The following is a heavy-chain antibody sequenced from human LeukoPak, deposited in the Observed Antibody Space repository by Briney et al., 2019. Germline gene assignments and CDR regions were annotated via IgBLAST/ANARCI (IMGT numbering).Heavy chain of an antibody. CDR1: GYTFTGYY. CDR2: IIPIFGTA. D-gene: IGHD5-18*01. J-gene: IGHJ6*02. CDR3: ARDQDTAMYYYYYGMDV. Sequence: SVKVSCKASGYTFTGYYMHWVRQAPGQGLEWMGGIIPIFGTASYAQKFQGRVTITADESTSTAYMELSSLRSEDTAVYYCARDQDTAMYYYYYGMDVWGQGTTVTVSS. V-gene: IGHV1-69*13.